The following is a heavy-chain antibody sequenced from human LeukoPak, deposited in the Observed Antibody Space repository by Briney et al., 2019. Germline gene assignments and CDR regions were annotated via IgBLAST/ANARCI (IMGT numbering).Heavy chain of an antibody. CDR1: GGSISSSNW. Sequence: SETLSLTCAVSGGSISSSNWWSWVRQPPGKGLEWIGEIYHSGSTNYNPSLKSRVTISVDTSKNQFSLRLTSVTAADTAVYYCARQTGSGLFILPGGQGTLVTVSS. CDR2: IYHSGST. CDR3: ARQTGSGLFILP. V-gene: IGHV4-4*02. J-gene: IGHJ4*02. D-gene: IGHD3/OR15-3a*01.